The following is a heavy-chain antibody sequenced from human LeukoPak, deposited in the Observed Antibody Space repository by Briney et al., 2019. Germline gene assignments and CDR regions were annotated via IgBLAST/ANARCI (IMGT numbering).Heavy chain of an antibody. V-gene: IGHV3-7*03. CDR3: AKEVRGHYYDSSGPPPTDY. Sequence: GGSLRLSCAASGFTFSRYWMSWVRQTPEKGLECVANIKQDGSDKFYVDSVRGRFTISRDNAKNSLYLQMNSLRAEDTAVYYCAKEVRGHYYDSSGPPPTDYWGQGTLVTVSS. CDR1: GFTFSRYW. D-gene: IGHD3-22*01. J-gene: IGHJ4*02. CDR2: IKQDGSDK.